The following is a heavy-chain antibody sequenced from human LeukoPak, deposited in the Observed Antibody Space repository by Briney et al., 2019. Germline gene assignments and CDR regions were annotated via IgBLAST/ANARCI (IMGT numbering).Heavy chain of an antibody. Sequence: PGGSLRLSCAASGFTFSDYAMHWVRQAPGKGLEWVAVLSYDGSKTYYADPVKGRFTISRDNSKNTLYLQMNSLRAEDTAVYYCARGRYNYGISFYFHYWGQGTLVTVSS. CDR1: GFTFSDYA. CDR3: ARGRYNYGISFYFHY. J-gene: IGHJ4*02. V-gene: IGHV3-30-3*01. D-gene: IGHD5-18*01. CDR2: LSYDGSKT.